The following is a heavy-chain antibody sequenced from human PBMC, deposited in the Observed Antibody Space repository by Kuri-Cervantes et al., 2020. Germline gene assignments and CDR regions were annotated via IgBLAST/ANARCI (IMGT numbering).Heavy chain of an antibody. J-gene: IGHJ6*02. D-gene: IGHD1-7*01. CDR3: ARTITGTTWTVDYYYYYCMDV. Sequence: GESLKISCAASGFTFSSYAMHWVRQAPGKGLEWVAVISYDGSNKYYADSVKGRFTISRDNPKNTLYLQMNSLRAEDTAVYYCARTITGTTWTVDYYYYYCMDVWGQGTTVTVSS. CDR1: GFTFSSYA. V-gene: IGHV3-30-3*02. CDR2: ISYDGSNK.